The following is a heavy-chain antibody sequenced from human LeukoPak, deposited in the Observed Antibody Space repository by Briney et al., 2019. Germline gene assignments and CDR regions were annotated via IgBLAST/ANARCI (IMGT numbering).Heavy chain of an antibody. Sequence: GASVKVSCKASGYTFTSYYMHWVRQAPGQGLEWMGIINPSGGSTSYARKFQGRVTMTRDTSTSTVYMELSSLRSEDTAVYHCARDPNLVYSSSWYNWFDPWGQGTLVTVSS. CDR3: ARDPNLVYSSSWYNWFDP. CDR1: GYTFTSYY. J-gene: IGHJ5*02. CDR2: INPSGGST. V-gene: IGHV1-46*01. D-gene: IGHD6-13*01.